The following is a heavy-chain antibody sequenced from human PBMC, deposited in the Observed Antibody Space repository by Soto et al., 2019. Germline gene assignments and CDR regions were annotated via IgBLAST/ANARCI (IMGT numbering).Heavy chain of an antibody. CDR2: INSSSTYT. CDR3: ARIIAAAGGRRYFDL. D-gene: IGHD6-13*01. V-gene: IGHV3-21*05. CDR1: GLTFSSEW. J-gene: IGHJ2*01. Sequence: GGSLRLSCVASGLTFSSEWMNWVRRAPGKGLEWVSYINSSSTYTNYADSVKGRFTISRDNAKNSLYLQMNSLRAEDTAVYYCARIIAAAGGRRYFDLWGRGTLVTVSS.